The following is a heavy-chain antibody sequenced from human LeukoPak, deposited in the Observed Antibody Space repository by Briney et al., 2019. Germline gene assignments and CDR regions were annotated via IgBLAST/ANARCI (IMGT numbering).Heavy chain of an antibody. CDR2: IWYDGSNE. V-gene: IGHV3-33*01. CDR1: GFNFSHYG. D-gene: IGHD6-19*01. J-gene: IGHJ4*02. CDR3: ASDQWPLPYDY. Sequence: GGSLRLSCAPSGFNFSHYGMHWVRQAPGKGLEWVSLIWYDGSNENYADSVRGRFTISRDNAKNSLYLQMNSLRAEDTAVYYCASDQWPLPYDYWGQGTLVTVSS.